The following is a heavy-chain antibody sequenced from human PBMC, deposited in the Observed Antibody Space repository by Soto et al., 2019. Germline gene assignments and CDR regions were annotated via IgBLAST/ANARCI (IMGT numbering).Heavy chain of an antibody. V-gene: IGHV1-3*01. J-gene: IGHJ4*01. CDR1: GYMFTKSA. D-gene: IGHD6-19*01. CDR3: ARDGVAAGNINFDY. Sequence: ASVTVSCKASGYMFTKSAMYWVRQAPGQRLEWMGWISGDSGNTKYSPKLQDRVTITRDTSASTAYMELSSLRSEDTALYYCARDGVAAGNINFDYWGQGTLVTVSS. CDR2: ISGDSGNT.